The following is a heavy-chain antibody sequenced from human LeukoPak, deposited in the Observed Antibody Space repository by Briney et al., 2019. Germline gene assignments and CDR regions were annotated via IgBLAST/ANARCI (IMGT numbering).Heavy chain of an antibody. CDR3: ARVLRLAVEVFDY. D-gene: IGHD6-19*01. Sequence: ASVKVSCKVSGYTLTELSMHWMRQAPGQGLEWMGGIIPIFGTANYAQKFQGRVTITADESTSTAYMELSSLRSEDTAVYYCARVLRLAVEVFDYWGQGTLVTVSS. CDR2: IIPIFGTA. J-gene: IGHJ4*02. CDR1: GYTLTELS. V-gene: IGHV1-69*13.